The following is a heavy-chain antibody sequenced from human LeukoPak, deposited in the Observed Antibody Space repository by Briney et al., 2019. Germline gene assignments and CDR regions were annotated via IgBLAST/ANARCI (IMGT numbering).Heavy chain of an antibody. Sequence: SETLSLTCAVYGGSFSGYYWSWIRQPPGKGLEWIGEINHSGGTNYNPSLKSRVTISVDTSKNQFSLKLSSVTAADTAVYYCARSSWDYDILTTEAFDIWGQGTMVTVSS. CDR1: GGSFSGYY. J-gene: IGHJ3*02. CDR3: ARSSWDYDILTTEAFDI. V-gene: IGHV4-34*01. D-gene: IGHD3-9*01. CDR2: INHSGGT.